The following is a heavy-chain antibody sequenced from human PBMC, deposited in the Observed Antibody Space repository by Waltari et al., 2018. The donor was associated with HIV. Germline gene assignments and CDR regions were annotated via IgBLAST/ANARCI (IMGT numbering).Heavy chain of an antibody. CDR1: GLTFSHYT. Sequence: EVQLVESGGGLVQPGGSMRLSCAASGLTFSHYTMNWVRQDPGKGLEWVSYISRSSSSIFYADSVKGRFTISRDNAKNSLYLQMNSLRVEDTAVYYCARDINGGWGYWGQGTLVTVAS. D-gene: IGHD7-27*01. CDR3: ARDINGGWGY. J-gene: IGHJ4*02. CDR2: ISRSSSSI. V-gene: IGHV3-48*01.